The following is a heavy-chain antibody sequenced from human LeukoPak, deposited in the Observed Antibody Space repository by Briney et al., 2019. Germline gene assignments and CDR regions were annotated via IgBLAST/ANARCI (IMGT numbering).Heavy chain of an antibody. CDR3: ARDTNSGSYYDKFDY. V-gene: IGHV3-30-3*01. Sequence: GGSLRLSCAASGFTFSSYAMHWVRQAPGKGLEWVAVISYDGSNKYYADSVKGRFTISRDNSKNTLYLQVNSLRAEDTAVYYCARDTNSGSYYDKFDYWGQGTLVTVSS. D-gene: IGHD1-26*01. CDR2: ISYDGSNK. CDR1: GFTFSSYA. J-gene: IGHJ4*02.